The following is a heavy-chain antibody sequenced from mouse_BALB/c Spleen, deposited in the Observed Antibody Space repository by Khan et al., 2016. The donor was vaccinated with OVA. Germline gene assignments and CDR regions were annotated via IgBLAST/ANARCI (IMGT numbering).Heavy chain of an antibody. J-gene: IGHJ2*01. CDR2: IWAGGST. V-gene: IGHV2-9*02. Sequence: VQLQESGPGLVAPSQSLSITCTVSGFSLTSYGVHWVRQPPGKGLEWLGVIWAGGSTNYNSALMSRLGISQDNSKSQVFIKMNSLQTDDTAMYYCARLEDIWGQGTTLTVSS. CDR1: GFSLTSYG. D-gene: IGHD1-3*01. CDR3: ARLEDI.